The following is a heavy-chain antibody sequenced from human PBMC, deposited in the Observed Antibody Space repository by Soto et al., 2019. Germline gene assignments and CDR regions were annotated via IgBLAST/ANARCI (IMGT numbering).Heavy chain of an antibody. V-gene: IGHV1-18*01. D-gene: IGHD3-10*01. CDR3: ARRNYYCDMDV. CDR2: ISPYNGNT. Sequence: ASVKVSCKTSGYTFTSYFITWVRQAPGHGLEWMGWISPYNGNTNYAQMLQGRVTMTTDTSTSTGYLELKRLRSDDTGVYYCARRNYYCDMDVWGPGTTVTVSS. J-gene: IGHJ6*02. CDR1: GYTFTSYF.